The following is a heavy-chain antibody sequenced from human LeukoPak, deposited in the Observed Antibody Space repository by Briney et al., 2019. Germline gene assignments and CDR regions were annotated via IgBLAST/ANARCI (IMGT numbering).Heavy chain of an antibody. CDR1: EGTVAPYS. CDR3: AAGRRLGELFFDY. J-gene: IGHJ4*02. D-gene: IGHD3-10*01. V-gene: IGHV1-69*13. Sequence: SSGRLSCTPSEGTVAPYSIVWVRGAAGHGLDWVGGINPIFNILNYAQNFQGRVTITADESTNTAYLELDSLKHDDTAVYYCAAGRRLGELFFDYWGPGTLVTVSS. CDR2: INPIFNIL.